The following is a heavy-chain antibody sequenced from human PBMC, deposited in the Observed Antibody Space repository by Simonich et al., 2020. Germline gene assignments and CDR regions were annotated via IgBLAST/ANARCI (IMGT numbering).Heavy chain of an antibody. Sequence: EVQLVESGGGLVKPGGSLRLSCAASGFTFSSYSMNWVRQAPGKWLEWVSSISSSSSYIYYADSVMGRFTISRDNAKNSLYLQMNSLRAEDTAVYYCAREQARGGAFDIWGQGTMVTVSS. CDR2: ISSSSSYI. D-gene: IGHD3-16*01. CDR3: AREQARGGAFDI. V-gene: IGHV3-21*01. CDR1: GFTFSSYS. J-gene: IGHJ3*02.